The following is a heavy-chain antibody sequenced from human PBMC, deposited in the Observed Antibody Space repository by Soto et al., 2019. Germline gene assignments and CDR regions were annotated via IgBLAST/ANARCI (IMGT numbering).Heavy chain of an antibody. CDR1: GGTFGSQG. Sequence: ASVKVSCKASGGTFGSQGIAWVRQAPGQGLEWMGGFIAMLGTPAYAKKVQGRATISADESLTSSYLELRSLRSEDTGVYFCARGAMANFDYWGQGTVVTVSS. J-gene: IGHJ4*02. V-gene: IGHV1-69*13. D-gene: IGHD5-18*01. CDR2: FIAMLGTP. CDR3: ARGAMANFDY.